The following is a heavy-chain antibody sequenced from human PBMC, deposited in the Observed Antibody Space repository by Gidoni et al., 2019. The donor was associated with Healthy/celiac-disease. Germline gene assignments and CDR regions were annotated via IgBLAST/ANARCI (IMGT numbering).Heavy chain of an antibody. CDR2: INHSGST. CDR3: ARVGTTEPYRNLDY. J-gene: IGHJ4*02. D-gene: IGHD1-26*01. Sequence: QMHLQQWGAGLLKPSKTPSLTCAVHGGSFSVYYWSWIRQHPGKGLEWIGEINHSGSTNYNTSLKSRVTISVDTSKNQFSLKLSSVTAADTAVYYCARVGTTEPYRNLDYWGQGTLVTVSS. V-gene: IGHV4-34*01. CDR1: GGSFSVYY.